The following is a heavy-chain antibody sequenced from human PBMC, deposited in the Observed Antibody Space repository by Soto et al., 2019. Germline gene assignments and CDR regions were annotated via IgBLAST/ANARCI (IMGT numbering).Heavy chain of an antibody. V-gene: IGHV3-23*01. CDR1: GFTFASYA. J-gene: IGHJ4*02. CDR2: ISGSGGNT. Sequence: GGSLRLSCAASGFTFASYAMSWVRQAPGKGLEWVSGISGSGGNTYNADSVKGRFTTSRDNSKNTLYLDMINLRAEDTAVYYCAKGLSIAAAGTFDYWGQGTLVTVSS. CDR3: AKGLSIAAAGTFDY. D-gene: IGHD6-13*01.